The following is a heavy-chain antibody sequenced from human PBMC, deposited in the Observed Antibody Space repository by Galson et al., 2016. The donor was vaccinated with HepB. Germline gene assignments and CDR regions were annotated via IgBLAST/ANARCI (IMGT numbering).Heavy chain of an antibody. V-gene: IGHV4-4*02. Sequence: SETLSLTCAVSGGSITTSHWWSWVRQPPGEGLEWIGEIYPSGSTNYHPSLKSRVTISLDKSENQFSLKMTSVTAADTALYYCARQDLWSIEYWGQGILVTVSS. CDR3: ARQDLWSIEY. CDR2: IYPSGST. CDR1: GGSITTSHW. J-gene: IGHJ4*02. D-gene: IGHD2-21*01.